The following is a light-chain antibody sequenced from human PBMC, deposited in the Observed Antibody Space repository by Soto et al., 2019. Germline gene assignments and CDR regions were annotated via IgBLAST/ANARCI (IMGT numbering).Light chain of an antibody. V-gene: IGKV1-27*01. CDR1: QAIYNY. CDR2: AAS. J-gene: IGKJ4*01. CDR3: QKFSAVPT. Sequence: DIQMTQSPSSLSASEGDRVTITCRASQAIYNYLAWYQQKPGKVPTLLISAASTLQSGVPSRFSGSGSGTDFTLTSSILQPEDVATYYCQKFSAVPTFGGGTKVEI.